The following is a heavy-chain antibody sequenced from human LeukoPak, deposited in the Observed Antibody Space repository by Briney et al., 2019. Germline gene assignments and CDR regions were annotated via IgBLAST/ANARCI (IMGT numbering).Heavy chain of an antibody. D-gene: IGHD3-22*01. CDR2: ISAYNGNT. Sequence: ASVKVSCKASGGTFSSYAISWVRQAPGQGLEWMGWISAYNGNTNYAQKLQGRVTMTTDTSTSTAYMELRSLRSDDTAVYYCARAYGSSGYYRYYYYGMDVWGQGTTVTVSS. CDR3: ARAYGSSGYYRYYYYGMDV. CDR1: GGTFSSYA. J-gene: IGHJ6*02. V-gene: IGHV1-18*01.